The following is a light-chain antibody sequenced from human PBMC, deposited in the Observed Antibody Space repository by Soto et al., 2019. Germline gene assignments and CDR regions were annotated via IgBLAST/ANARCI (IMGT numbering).Light chain of an antibody. V-gene: IGLV2-23*01. CDR2: EGS. CDR3: CSYAGSSNWV. J-gene: IGLJ3*02. Sequence: QSALTQPPSASGSPGQSVTISCTGTSSDVGGYNYVSWYQQHPGKAPKLMIYEGSSRPSGVSNRFSGSKSGNTAALTISGLQAEDEADYYCCSYAGSSNWVFGGGTKLTVL. CDR1: SSDVGGYNY.